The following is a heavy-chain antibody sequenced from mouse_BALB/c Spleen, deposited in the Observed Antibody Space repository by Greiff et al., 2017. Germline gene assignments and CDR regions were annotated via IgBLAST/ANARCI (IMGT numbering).Heavy chain of an antibody. CDR3: ARSLYGKGAMDY. V-gene: IGHV1-67*01. CDR2: ISTYYGNT. Sequence: VQLVESGPELVRPGVSVKISCKGSGYTFTDYAMHWVKQSHAKSLEWIGVISTYYGNTNYNQKFKGKATMTVDKSSSTAYMELARLTSEDSAIYYCARSLYGKGAMDYWGQGTSVTVSS. CDR1: GYTFTDYA. J-gene: IGHJ4*01. D-gene: IGHD2-1*01.